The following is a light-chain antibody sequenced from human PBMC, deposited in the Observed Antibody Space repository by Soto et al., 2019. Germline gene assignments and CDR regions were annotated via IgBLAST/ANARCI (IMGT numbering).Light chain of an antibody. Sequence: QSVLTQPPSVSEAPGQRVTISCTGSSSNIGAGYEAHWYQQVPGTAPKLLIYENNNRPSGVPDRFSGSKSGTSASLAITGLQAEDEAEYCCQSYDSSLSGYVFGTGTKLTV. CDR3: QSYDSSLSGYV. CDR2: ENN. CDR1: SSNIGAGYE. V-gene: IGLV1-40*01. J-gene: IGLJ1*01.